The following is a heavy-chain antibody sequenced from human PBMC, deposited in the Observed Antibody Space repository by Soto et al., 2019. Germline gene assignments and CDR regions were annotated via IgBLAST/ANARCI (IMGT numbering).Heavy chain of an antibody. CDR1: GGSFSGYY. V-gene: IGHV4-34*01. Sequence: QVQLQQWGAGLLKPSETLSLTCAVYGGSFSGYYWSWIRQPPGKGLEWIGEINHSGSTNYNPSLNGRGTIAVDTSKNPCSRKLSSVTAADTPVYYCAVGTTGGDYVRAWFDPWGQGTLVTVSS. D-gene: IGHD4-17*01. J-gene: IGHJ5*02. CDR3: AVGTTGGDYVRAWFDP. CDR2: INHSGST.